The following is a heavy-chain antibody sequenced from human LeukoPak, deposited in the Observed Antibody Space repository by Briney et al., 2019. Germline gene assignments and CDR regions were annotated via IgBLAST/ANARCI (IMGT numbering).Heavy chain of an antibody. CDR2: ITGSGAFT. CDR1: GFTFIKYS. Sequence: PGGSLRLSCAASGFTFIKYSMTWVRQAPGKGLEWVSAITGSGAFTHYADSVEGRFTISRDNAKDSLYLQMNSLRAEDTAVYYCARDGTPIHGSGWVYMDVWGKGTTVTISS. J-gene: IGHJ6*04. V-gene: IGHV3-23*01. CDR3: ARDGTPIHGSGWVYMDV. D-gene: IGHD6-25*01.